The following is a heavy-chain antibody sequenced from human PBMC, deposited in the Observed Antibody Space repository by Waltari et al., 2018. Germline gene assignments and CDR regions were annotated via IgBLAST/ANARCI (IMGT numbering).Heavy chain of an antibody. CDR3: VTALGDRSSASRPFDV. CDR1: GYRFTDYY. V-gene: IGHV1-69-2*01. Sequence: EVQLLQSGTELKKPGSPVKISCQISGYRFTDYYIPRVQPAPGKGPQWMGLVDLEHGETIEAERFQGRVTITADTSTETAFMELSSLTSDDTAVYYCVTALGDRSSASRPFDVWGLGTLITVSS. CDR2: VDLEHGET. D-gene: IGHD3-10*01. J-gene: IGHJ3*01.